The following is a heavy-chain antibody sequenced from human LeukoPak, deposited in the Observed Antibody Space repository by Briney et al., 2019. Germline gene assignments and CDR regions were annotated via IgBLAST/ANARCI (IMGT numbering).Heavy chain of an antibody. CDR3: AKDVGKWESLHFFDY. CDR2: ISGGSGST. V-gene: IGHV3-23*01. J-gene: IGHJ4*02. CDR1: GFTFSSYA. D-gene: IGHD1-26*01. Sequence: PGGSLRLSCAASGFTFSSYAMSWVRQAPGKGLAWVSTISGGSGSTYCADSVKGRFTISRDNSKNTLYLQMNSLRDEDTAVYYCAKDVGKWESLHFFDYWGQGTLVTVSS.